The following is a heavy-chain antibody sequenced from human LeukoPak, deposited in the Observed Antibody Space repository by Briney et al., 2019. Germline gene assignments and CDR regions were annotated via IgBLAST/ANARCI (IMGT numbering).Heavy chain of an antibody. D-gene: IGHD2-15*01. Sequence: PSETLSLTXTVSGGSISSSSNYWGWIRQPPGKGLDWIGNIYHSGNTYYNPSLKSRVTISVDTSKNQFSLKLSSVTAADTAVYFCATPDKIVRNWGPGTLVTVSS. V-gene: IGHV4-39*01. CDR1: GGSISSSSNY. CDR2: IYHSGNT. J-gene: IGHJ4*02. CDR3: ATPDKIVRN.